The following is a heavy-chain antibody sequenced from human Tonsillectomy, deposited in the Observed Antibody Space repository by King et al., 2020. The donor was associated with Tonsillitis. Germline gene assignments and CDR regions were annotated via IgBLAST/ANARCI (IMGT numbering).Heavy chain of an antibody. D-gene: IGHD6-19*01. J-gene: IGHJ4*02. V-gene: IGHV1-18*04. CDR1: GYTFTNYG. CDR2: ISAYNGNT. Sequence: VQLVESGAEVKKPGASVKVSCTASGYTFTNYGISWVRQAPGQGLEWMGWISAYNGNTNYAQKLQGRVTMTTDTSTSTAYMQLRSLRYDDTAVYYCARDAAVAAPGDFDYWGQGSLVTVSS. CDR3: ARDAAVAAPGDFDY.